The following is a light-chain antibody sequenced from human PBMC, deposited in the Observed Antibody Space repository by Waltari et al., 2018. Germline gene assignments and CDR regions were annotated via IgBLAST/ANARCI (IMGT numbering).Light chain of an antibody. Sequence: QSALTQPASVSGSPGQSITISCPGTSSDVGFYTYVSWYQQYPGKAPKLIIYDVFQRPSGVSNRFSGSKSGNTASLTISGLQTEDEGDYYCNSYTGSSSWVFGGGTKLTVL. CDR1: SSDVGFYTY. CDR2: DVF. CDR3: NSYTGSSSWV. V-gene: IGLV2-14*03. J-gene: IGLJ3*02.